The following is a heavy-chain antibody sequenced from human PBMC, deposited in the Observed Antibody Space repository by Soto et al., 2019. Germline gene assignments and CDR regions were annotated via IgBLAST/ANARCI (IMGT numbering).Heavy chain of an antibody. CDR1: GFTFSDYY. CDR2: ISSSGSTI. D-gene: IGHD2-15*01. J-gene: IGHJ6*03. V-gene: IGHV3-11*01. Sequence: GGSLRLSCAASGFTFSDYYMSWIRQAPGKGLEWVSYISSSGSTIYYADSVKGRFTISRDNAKNSLYLQMNSLRAEDTAVYYCARLGCSGGSCYRSYYYYMDVWGKGTTVTVSS. CDR3: ARLGCSGGSCYRSYYYYMDV.